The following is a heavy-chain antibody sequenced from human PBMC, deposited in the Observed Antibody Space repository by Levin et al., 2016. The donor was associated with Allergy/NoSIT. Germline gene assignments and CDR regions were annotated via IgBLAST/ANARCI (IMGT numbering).Heavy chain of an antibody. V-gene: IGHV4-4*02. CDR3: ARIWVRGVRSGSFDY. J-gene: IGHJ4*02. CDR2: IYHSGST. Sequence: VRQAPGKGLEWIGEIYHSGSTNYNPSLKSRVTISVDKSKNQFSLKLSSVTAADTAVYYCARIWVRGVRSGSFDYWGQGTLVTVSS. D-gene: IGHD3-10*01.